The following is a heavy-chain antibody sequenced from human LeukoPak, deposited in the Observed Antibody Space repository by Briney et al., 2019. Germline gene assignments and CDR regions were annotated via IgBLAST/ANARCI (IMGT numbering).Heavy chain of an antibody. V-gene: IGHV1-69*04. CDR3: ARDRLLWFGELSDYYYGMDV. Sequence: ASVKVSCKASGGTFSSYAISWVRQAPGQGLEWMGRIIPILGIANYAQKFQGRVTITADKSTSTAYMELSSLRSEDTAVYYCARDRLLWFGELSDYYYGMDVWGQGTTVTVSS. CDR1: GGTFSSYA. CDR2: IIPILGIA. J-gene: IGHJ6*02. D-gene: IGHD3-10*01.